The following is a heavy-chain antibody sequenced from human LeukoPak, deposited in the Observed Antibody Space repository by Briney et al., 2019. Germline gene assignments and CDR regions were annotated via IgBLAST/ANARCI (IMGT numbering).Heavy chain of an antibody. V-gene: IGHV3-23*01. J-gene: IGHJ4*02. Sequence: GGSLRLSCAASGFTFSSYAMSCVRQAPGKGLEWVSGISDSGGSTYYADSVKGRFTISRDNSKNTMYLQMNSLRAEDTAVYYCAKSPLSGLWFGDYWGQGTLVTVSS. D-gene: IGHD3-10*01. CDR3: AKSPLSGLWFGDY. CDR2: ISDSGGST. CDR1: GFTFSSYA.